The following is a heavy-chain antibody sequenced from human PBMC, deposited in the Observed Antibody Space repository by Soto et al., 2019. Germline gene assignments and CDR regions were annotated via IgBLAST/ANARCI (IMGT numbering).Heavy chain of an antibody. CDR2: IIPIFGTA. CDR1: GGTFSSSV. D-gene: IGHD6-19*01. CDR3: AREGQWLVRLGGVQYHGMDV. Sequence: QVQLVQSGAEVKKPGSSVKVSCKASGGTFSSSVISWVRQAPGQGLEWMGGIIPIFGTANYAQKFQGRVTITADASAYTAYMELSSLTSEDTAIYFCAREGQWLVRLGGVQYHGMDVWGQGTTVTVSS. J-gene: IGHJ6*02. V-gene: IGHV1-69*01.